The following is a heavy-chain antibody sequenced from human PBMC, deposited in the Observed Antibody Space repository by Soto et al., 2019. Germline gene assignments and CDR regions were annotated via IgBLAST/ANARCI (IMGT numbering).Heavy chain of an antibody. CDR2: IKQDGSEK. V-gene: IGHV3-7*01. D-gene: IGHD3-22*01. Sequence: GGSLRLSCAASGFTFSSYWMSWVRQAPGKGLEWVANIKQDGSEKYYVDSVKGRFTISRDNSKNTLYLQMGSLRAEDMAVYYCARDPDSSGYYYFDYWGQGTLVTVSS. CDR3: ARDPDSSGYYYFDY. J-gene: IGHJ4*02. CDR1: GFTFSSYW.